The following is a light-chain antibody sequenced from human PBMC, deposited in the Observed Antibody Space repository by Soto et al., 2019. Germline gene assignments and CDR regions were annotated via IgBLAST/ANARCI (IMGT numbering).Light chain of an antibody. V-gene: IGKV1-9*01. CDR2: AAS. CDR3: QQFKNYPIT. CDR1: EDISSF. Sequence: IQLTQSPSCLSASVGDRVAFTCRASEDISSFLVWYQQKPGAAPKLLIYAASALHSGVPSRFSGSGSGTDFTLTISSLHPEDFAVYFCQQFKNYPITFGQGTRLEIK. J-gene: IGKJ5*01.